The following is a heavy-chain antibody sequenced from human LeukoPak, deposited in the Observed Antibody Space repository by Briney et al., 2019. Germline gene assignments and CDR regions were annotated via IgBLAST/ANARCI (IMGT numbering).Heavy chain of an antibody. Sequence: ASVKVSCKASGYMLTSYVMNWVRQAPGQGLEWMGWINTNTGTPTFAQGFTGRFVFSLDKSVSTAYLQINSLQADDTAVYYCARHSHWQLWSPYEYYGMDVWGQGTTVTVSS. J-gene: IGHJ6*02. CDR3: ARHSHWQLWSPYEYYGMDV. CDR1: GYMLTSYV. V-gene: IGHV7-4-1*02. D-gene: IGHD3-10*01. CDR2: INTNTGTP.